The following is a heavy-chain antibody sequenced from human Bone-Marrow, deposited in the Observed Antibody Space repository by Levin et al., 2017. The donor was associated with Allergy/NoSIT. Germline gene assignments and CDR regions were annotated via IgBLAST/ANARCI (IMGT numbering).Heavy chain of an antibody. D-gene: IGHD2-2*02. CDR3: ARGLLLYPHAFDI. V-gene: IGHV1-8*01. Sequence: GGSLRLSCKATGYSFSRYDINWVRQATGQGPEWMGWLNPNSGNTVLAQKFQGRVTLTRNTSISTAYLELSSLRDDDTALYYCARGLLLYPHAFDILGQGTVVTVSS. J-gene: IGHJ3*02. CDR2: LNPNSGNT. CDR1: GYSFSRYD.